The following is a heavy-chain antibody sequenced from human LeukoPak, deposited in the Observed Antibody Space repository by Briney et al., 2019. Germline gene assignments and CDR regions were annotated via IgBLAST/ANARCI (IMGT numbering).Heavy chain of an antibody. D-gene: IGHD6-19*01. CDR1: GFSIGPFW. V-gene: IGHV3-7*01. CDR3: ARDRNYCSSDRCYDVFDI. J-gene: IGHJ3*02. Sequence: PGRSLRLSCVASGFSIGPFWMTWVRQAPGKGLEWVANIRGDASRLYYVDSVKGRFTISRDNAKNSLYLQMSNLRAEDTSVYYCARDRNYCSSDRCYDVFDIWGQGTMVTVSS. CDR2: IRGDASRL.